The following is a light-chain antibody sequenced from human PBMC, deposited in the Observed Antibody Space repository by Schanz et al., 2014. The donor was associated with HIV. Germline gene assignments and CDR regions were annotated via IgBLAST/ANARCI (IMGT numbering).Light chain of an antibody. J-gene: IGKJ4*01. CDR3: QRYGPSVT. Sequence: EIVLTQSPATLSLSPGERATLSCRASQSVNTYLAWYQQKPGPAPRLRIYGASRRATGIPDRFSGSGSGTDFTLTISRLEPEDFAVYYCQRYGPSVTFGGGTKVQIK. V-gene: IGKV3-20*01. CDR2: GAS. CDR1: QSVNTY.